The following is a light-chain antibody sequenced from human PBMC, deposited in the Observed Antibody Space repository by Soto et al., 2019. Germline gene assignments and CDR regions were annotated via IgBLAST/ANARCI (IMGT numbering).Light chain of an antibody. CDR3: QQVNRPWT. CDR1: QGISSY. Sequence: DIQLTQSPSFLSASVGDRVTITCRASQGISSYLAWYQQKPGKAPKLLIYAASTLQSGVPSRFSGGGSGTGFTLASSSLQGEDFATDCCQQVNRPWTFGQGTKLEIK. J-gene: IGKJ2*02. CDR2: AAS. V-gene: IGKV1-9*01.